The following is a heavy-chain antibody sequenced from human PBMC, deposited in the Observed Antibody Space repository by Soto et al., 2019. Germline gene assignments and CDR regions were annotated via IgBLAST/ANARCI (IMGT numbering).Heavy chain of an antibody. V-gene: IGHV4-30-4*01. CDR1: GGSISSGDYY. CDR2: IYYSGST. CDR3: ARDHSSGDRLFDY. Sequence: TLSLTCTVSGGSISSGDYYWSWIRQPPGKGLEWIGYIYYSGSTYYNPSLKSRVTISVDTSKNQFSLKLSSVTAADTAVYYCARDHSSGDRLFDYWGQGTLVTVSS. J-gene: IGHJ4*02. D-gene: IGHD3-22*01.